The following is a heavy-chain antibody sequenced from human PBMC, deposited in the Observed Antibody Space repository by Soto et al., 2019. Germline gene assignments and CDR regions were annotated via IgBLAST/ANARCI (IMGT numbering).Heavy chain of an antibody. CDR1: GFSVSSNY. D-gene: IGHD3-10*01. J-gene: IGHJ4*02. CDR2: LYSGGAT. Sequence: EVRLVESGGGLVQPGGSLRLSCAASGFSVSSNYMTWVRQAPGKGLEWVSLLYSGGATHYAASVKGRFTFSSDSSQNALFLPMNSLRIEDTATYYCVRGRYGSEIHWGQGTKVTVSS. CDR3: VRGRYGSEIH. V-gene: IGHV3-53*04.